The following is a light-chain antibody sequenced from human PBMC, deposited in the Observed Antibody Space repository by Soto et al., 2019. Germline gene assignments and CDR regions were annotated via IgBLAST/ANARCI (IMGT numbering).Light chain of an antibody. CDR3: QKYGSSSRT. Sequence: TQEETAMLSCRASETLSNSFIAWYKHKPGQAHRILIYGTSSRATGIQARFSGSGSGTDFTLTISRLEPEEFAVHYCQKYGSSSRTFGKGKKLDI. CDR2: GTS. J-gene: IGKJ1*01. V-gene: IGKV3-20*01. CDR1: ETLSNSF.